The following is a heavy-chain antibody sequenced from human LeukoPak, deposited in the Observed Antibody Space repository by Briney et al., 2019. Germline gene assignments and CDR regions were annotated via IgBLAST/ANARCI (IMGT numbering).Heavy chain of an antibody. CDR3: ASSRWSSSWYTYYYYMDV. Sequence: ASVKVSCKASGYTFTSYGISWVRQAPGQGLEWMGWISAYNGNTNYAQKLQGRVTMTTDTSTSTAYMELRSLRSDDTAVYYCASSRWSSSWYTYYYYMDVWGKGTTVTVSS. J-gene: IGHJ6*03. CDR1: GYTFTSYG. CDR2: ISAYNGNT. D-gene: IGHD6-13*01. V-gene: IGHV1-18*01.